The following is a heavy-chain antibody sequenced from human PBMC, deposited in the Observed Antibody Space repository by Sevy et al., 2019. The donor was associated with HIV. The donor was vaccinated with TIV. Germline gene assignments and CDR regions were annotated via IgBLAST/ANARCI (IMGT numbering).Heavy chain of an antibody. CDR3: AKGSRKYYYDSTGYYGD. V-gene: IGHV3-23*01. CDR1: GFTLSNYA. D-gene: IGHD3-22*01. J-gene: IGHJ4*01. Sequence: GGSRRLSCVASGFTLSNYAMSWVRQAPGKGLEWVSILSASGGSTYYAESVKGRVTISRDNSKNTLDLEMNSLRGEDTAVYYCAKGSRKYYYDSTGYYGDWGQGTLVTVSS. CDR2: LSASGGST.